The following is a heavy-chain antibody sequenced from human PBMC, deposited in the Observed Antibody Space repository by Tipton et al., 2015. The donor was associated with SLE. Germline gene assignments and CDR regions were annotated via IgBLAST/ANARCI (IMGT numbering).Heavy chain of an antibody. CDR2: MSPSGSS. V-gene: IGHV4-4*08. CDR3: AREGWRVEVHAFEI. J-gene: IGHJ3*02. D-gene: IGHD1-1*01. Sequence: TLSLTCIVSGVSISDYYWSWLRQSPGKGLEWIGHMSPSGSSKYNPSLKSRVTISVDTSKNQFSLKLSSVTAADTAVYYCAREGWRVEVHAFEIWGQGAMVTVSS. CDR1: GVSISDYY.